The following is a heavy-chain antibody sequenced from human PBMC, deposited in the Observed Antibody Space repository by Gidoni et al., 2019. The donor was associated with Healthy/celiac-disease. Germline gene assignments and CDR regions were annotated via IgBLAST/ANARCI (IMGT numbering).Heavy chain of an antibody. V-gene: IGHV4-39*01. CDR3: ARRPPTKGWFDP. Sequence: QLQLQESGPGLVKPSETLSLTCTVSGGSISSSSYYWGWIRQPPGKGLEWIGSIDYSGSAYYNPSLKSRVTISVDTSKNQFSLKLSSVTAADTAVYYCARRPPTKGWFDPWGQGTLVTVSS. J-gene: IGHJ5*02. CDR1: GGSISSSSYY. CDR2: IDYSGSA.